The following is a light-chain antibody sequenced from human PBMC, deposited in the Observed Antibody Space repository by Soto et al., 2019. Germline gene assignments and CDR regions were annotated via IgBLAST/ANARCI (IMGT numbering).Light chain of an antibody. Sequence: DIQMTQSPSTLSASIGDRVTITCRASQSISSWLAWYQQKPGKAPNLLIYTASNLESGVPSRFSGSGSGTEITLPNSRPQPYDFATYYCQQNNSYPLTFGPGTKVDIK. CDR3: QQNNSYPLT. CDR2: TAS. CDR1: QSISSW. V-gene: IGKV1-5*03. J-gene: IGKJ3*01.